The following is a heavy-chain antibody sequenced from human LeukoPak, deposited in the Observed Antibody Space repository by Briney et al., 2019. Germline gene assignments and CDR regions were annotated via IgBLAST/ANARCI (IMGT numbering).Heavy chain of an antibody. CDR3: ARDQGNVDSSGYYLVGNAFDI. V-gene: IGHV3-7*03. D-gene: IGHD3-22*01. CDR2: IKQDGSEK. J-gene: IGHJ3*02. Sequence: PGGSLRLSCAASGFTFSSYWMSWVRQAPGKGLEWVANIKQDGSEKYYVDSVKGRFTISRDNAKNSLYLQMNSLRAEDTAVYYCARDQGNVDSSGYYLVGNAFDIWGQGTMVTVSS. CDR1: GFTFSSYW.